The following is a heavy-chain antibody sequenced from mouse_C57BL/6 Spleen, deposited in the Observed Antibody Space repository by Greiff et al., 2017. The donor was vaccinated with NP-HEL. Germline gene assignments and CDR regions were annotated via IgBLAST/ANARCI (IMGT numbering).Heavy chain of an antibody. Sequence: VQLQQPGAELVKPGASVKLSCKASGYTFTSYWMQWVKQRPGQGLEWIGEIDPSDSYTNYNQKFKGKATLNVATSSSTAYMQLSSMTSEDSAVYYCARGGGSSWNYWGQGTTLTVSS. CDR2: IDPSDSYT. CDR1: GYTFTSYW. V-gene: IGHV1-50*01. D-gene: IGHD1-1*01. J-gene: IGHJ2*01. CDR3: ARGGGSSWNY.